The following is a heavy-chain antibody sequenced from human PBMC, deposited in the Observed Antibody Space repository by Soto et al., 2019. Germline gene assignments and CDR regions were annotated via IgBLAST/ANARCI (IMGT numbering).Heavy chain of an antibody. CDR3: ARYSRGDFWSGSPRWFDP. J-gene: IGHJ5*02. CDR1: GGSFSGYY. CDR2: INHSGST. D-gene: IGHD3-3*01. Sequence: SETLSLTCAVYGGSFSGYYWSWIRQPPGKGLEWIGEINHSGSTNYNPSLKSRVTISVDTSKNQFSLKLSSVTAADTAVYYCARYSRGDFWSGSPRWFDPWGQGTLVTVSS. V-gene: IGHV4-34*01.